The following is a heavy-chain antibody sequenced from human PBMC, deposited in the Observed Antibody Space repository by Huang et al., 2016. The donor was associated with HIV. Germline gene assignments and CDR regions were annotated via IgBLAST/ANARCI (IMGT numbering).Heavy chain of an antibody. D-gene: IGHD6-13*01. J-gene: IGHJ4*02. CDR2: ITGRGSSS. Sequence: EVQLLESGGGLVQPGGSLRLSCAASGFTFSSYAMSWVRQAPGKGLEGVSSITGRGSSSYYAHSVKGRFTISRDNSKNTLYLQMNSLRAEDTAIYYCAKADSGAAAGSLVDYWGQGTLVTVSS. V-gene: IGHV3-23*01. CDR3: AKADSGAAAGSLVDY. CDR1: GFTFSSYA.